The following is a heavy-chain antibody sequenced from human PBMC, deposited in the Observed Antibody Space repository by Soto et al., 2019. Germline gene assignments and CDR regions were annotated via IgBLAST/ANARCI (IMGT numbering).Heavy chain of an antibody. CDR3: ARAGRYYYGSGSYYYYYYGMDV. CDR2: IYHSGST. CDR1: GGSISSGGYS. V-gene: IGHV4-30-2*01. Sequence: QLQLQESGSGLVKPSQTLSLTCAVSGGSISSGGYSWSWIRQPPGKGLEWIGYIYHSGSTYYNPSLKSRVTISVDRSQNQFSLKLSAVTAADTAVYYCARAGRYYYGSGSYYYYYYGMDVWGQGTTVTVSS. J-gene: IGHJ6*02. D-gene: IGHD3-10*01.